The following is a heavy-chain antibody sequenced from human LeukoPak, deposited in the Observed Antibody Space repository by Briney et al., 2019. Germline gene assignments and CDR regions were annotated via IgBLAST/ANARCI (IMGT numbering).Heavy chain of an antibody. V-gene: IGHV4-59*01. CDR1: GGSISSYY. Sequence: SETLSLTCTVSGGSISSYYWSWIRQPPGKGLEWIGYIYYSGSTNYNPSLKSRVTISVDTSKNQFSLKLSSVTAADTAVYYCARGARDGYKDSGQGTLVTVSS. D-gene: IGHD5-24*01. CDR2: IYYSGST. CDR3: ARGARDGYKD. J-gene: IGHJ4*02.